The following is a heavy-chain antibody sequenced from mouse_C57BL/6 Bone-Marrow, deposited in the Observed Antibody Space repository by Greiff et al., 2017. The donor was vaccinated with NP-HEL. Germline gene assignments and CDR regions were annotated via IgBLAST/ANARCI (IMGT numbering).Heavy chain of an antibody. J-gene: IGHJ4*01. CDR2: ISYDGSN. V-gene: IGHV3-6*01. Sequence: EVHLVESGPGLVKPSQSLSLTCSVTGYSITSGYYWNWIRQFPGNKLEWMGYISYDGSNNYNPSLKNRISITRDTSKNQFFLKLNPVTTEDTATYYCAREGRVPYYYAMDYWGQGTSVTVSS. D-gene: IGHD3-3*01. CDR3: AREGRVPYYYAMDY. CDR1: GYSITSGYY.